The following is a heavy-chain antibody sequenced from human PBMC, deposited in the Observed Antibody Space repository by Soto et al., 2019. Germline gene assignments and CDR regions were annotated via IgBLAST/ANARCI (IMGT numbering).Heavy chain of an antibody. CDR1: GFTFSTYG. CDR2: VNGGGGST. D-gene: IGHD1-26*01. J-gene: IGHJ5*02. V-gene: IGHV3-23*01. CDR3: AKSVVGAPLGWFDP. Sequence: EVQLLESGGGLVQPGGSLRLSCAASGFTFSTYGMTWVRQAPGKGLEWVSAVNGGGGSTFYADSVKGRFTISRDNFKNTLFLQMSRLTADDTAVYYCAKSVVGAPLGWFDPWGQGTLVTVSS.